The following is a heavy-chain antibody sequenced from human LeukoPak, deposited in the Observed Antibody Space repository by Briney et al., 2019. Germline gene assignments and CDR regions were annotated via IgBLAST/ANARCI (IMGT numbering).Heavy chain of an antibody. Sequence: GGSLRLSGAASGFTFSYFWMRWVRQAPGKGLEWVANINLDGTEKHYVDSVKGRFTISRDNARKSLYLQMNSLRAEDTAVYYCARDNVGATPFDYWGQGTLVTVSS. J-gene: IGHJ4*02. CDR2: INLDGTEK. CDR1: GFTFSYFW. D-gene: IGHD1-26*01. V-gene: IGHV3-7*05. CDR3: ARDNVGATPFDY.